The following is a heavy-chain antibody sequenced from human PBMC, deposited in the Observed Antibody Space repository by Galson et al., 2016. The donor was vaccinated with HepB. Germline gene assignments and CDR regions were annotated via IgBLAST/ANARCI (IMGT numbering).Heavy chain of an antibody. CDR2: DSMDGRRK. Sequence: WVAADSMDGRRKFYSDSVKGRFTISRDNSNNMLFLQMDSLRPDDTAVYYCAKRHEYCPPVGCSVDYWGQGTLVSVSS. J-gene: IGHJ4*02. V-gene: IGHV3-30*18. CDR3: AKRHEYCPPVGCSVDY. D-gene: IGHD2/OR15-2a*01.